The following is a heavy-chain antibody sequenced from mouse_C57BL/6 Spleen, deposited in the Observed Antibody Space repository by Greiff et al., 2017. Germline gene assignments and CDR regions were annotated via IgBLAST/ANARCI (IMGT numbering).Heavy chain of an antibody. CDR2: IYPGDGDT. CDR1: GYAFSSYW. V-gene: IGHV1-80*01. Sequence: LVESGAELVKPGASVKISCKASGYAFSSYWMNWVKQRPGKGLEWIGQIYPGDGDTNYNGKFKGKATLTADKSSSTAYMQLSSLTSEDSAVYFCARSDYGSIYYAMDYWGQGTSVTVSS. D-gene: IGHD1-1*01. J-gene: IGHJ4*01. CDR3: ARSDYGSIYYAMDY.